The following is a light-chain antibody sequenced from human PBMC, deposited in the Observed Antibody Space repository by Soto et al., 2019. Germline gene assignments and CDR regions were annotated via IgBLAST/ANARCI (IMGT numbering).Light chain of an antibody. Sequence: DIQMNQSPSSLSASVRDRFTLTCRASQSISNYLAWFQQTQGKAPKXXSYAASSLQSGVPSKFSGSGSGTDFTLTISSLQPEDFATYYCQQYNSYPFTFGGGTKVDIK. J-gene: IGKJ4*01. CDR1: QSISNY. CDR3: QQYNSYPFT. CDR2: AAS. V-gene: IGKV1-16*02.